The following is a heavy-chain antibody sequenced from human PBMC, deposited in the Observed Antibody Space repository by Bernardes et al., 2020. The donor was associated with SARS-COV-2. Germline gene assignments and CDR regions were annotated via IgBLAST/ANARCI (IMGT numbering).Heavy chain of an antibody. Sequence: GGSLRLSCAAFGVTVSSYYMSWVRQAPGKGLQWLSMIYGYGTTYYADSVKGRFTISRDNPKNTLYLQMNSLRADDTAVYYCAGRNLNYGGGVDYWGQGTLVTVSS. V-gene: IGHV3-66*01. CDR2: IYGYGTT. D-gene: IGHD1-7*01. CDR3: AGRNLNYGGGVDY. CDR1: GVTVSSYY. J-gene: IGHJ4*02.